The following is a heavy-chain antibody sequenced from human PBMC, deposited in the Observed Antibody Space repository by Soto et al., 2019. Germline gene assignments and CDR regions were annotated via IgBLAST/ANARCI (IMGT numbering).Heavy chain of an antibody. D-gene: IGHD3-10*01. CDR1: GGSVSGAGYS. CDR2: IYHSGTT. Sequence: SETLSLTCAVSGGSVSGAGYSWSWIRQPPGGGLDWIGYIYHSGTTYCNPSLKTRLTMSLDRSNNKFSLTLNSVTAADTALYFCARAQFFSGSGNYNNLMFDAWGKGTQVTVSS. CDR3: ARAQFFSGSGNYNNLMFDA. V-gene: IGHV4-30-2*01. J-gene: IGHJ5*02.